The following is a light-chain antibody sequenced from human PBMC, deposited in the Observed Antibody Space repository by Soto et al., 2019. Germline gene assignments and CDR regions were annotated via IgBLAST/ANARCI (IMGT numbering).Light chain of an antibody. V-gene: IGLV2-8*01. CDR2: EVN. Sequence: QSALTQPPSASGSPGQSVTIPCTGTSSDVGGNKFVSWYQQHPGKAPRLIIYEVNRRPSGVPDRFSGSKSGNTASLTVSGLQDEDEADYYCSSFGGSNDVLFGGGTKLTVL. CDR3: SSFGGSNDVL. J-gene: IGLJ2*01. CDR1: SSDVGGNKF.